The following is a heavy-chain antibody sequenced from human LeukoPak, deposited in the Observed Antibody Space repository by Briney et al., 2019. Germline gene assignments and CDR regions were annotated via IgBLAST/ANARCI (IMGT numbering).Heavy chain of an antibody. CDR2: IWYDGSNK. CDR3: AKEYRAYYDFWSGYSKYYYYCYMDV. Sequence: PGGSLRLSCAASGFTFSSYGMHWVRQAPGQGLEWVAVIWYDGSNKYYADSVKGRFTISRDNSKNTLYLQMNSLRAEDTAVYYCAKEYRAYYDFWSGYSKYYYYCYMDVWGKGTTVTVSS. J-gene: IGHJ6*03. V-gene: IGHV3-33*06. CDR1: GFTFSSYG. D-gene: IGHD3-3*01.